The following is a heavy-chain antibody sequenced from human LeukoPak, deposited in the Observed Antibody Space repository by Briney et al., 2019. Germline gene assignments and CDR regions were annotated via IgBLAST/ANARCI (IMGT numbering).Heavy chain of an antibody. Sequence: ASVKVSCKASGYTFTSYGISWVRQAPGQGLEWMGWIRAYNGNTNYAQKLQGRVTMTTDTSTSTAYMELRSLRSDDTAVYYCARQESSSSWYLSSLYYYYGMDVWAKGPRSPSP. V-gene: IGHV1-18*01. D-gene: IGHD6-13*01. CDR2: IRAYNGNT. J-gene: IGHJ6*02. CDR3: ARQESSSSWYLSSLYYYYGMDV. CDR1: GYTFTSYG.